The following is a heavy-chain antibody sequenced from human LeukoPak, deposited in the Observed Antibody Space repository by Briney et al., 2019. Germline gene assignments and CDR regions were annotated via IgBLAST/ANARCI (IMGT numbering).Heavy chain of an antibody. J-gene: IGHJ4*02. CDR1: GFTFSSYA. CDR2: IWYDGSRK. CDR3: ARDGGSGIDY. Sequence: GTSLRLSCAASGFTFSSYAMHWVRQAPGKGLEWVAVIWYDGSRKFYEDSVKGRFTVSRDTFENTMYLQMNSLRVEDTAVYYCARDGGSGIDYWGQGTLVTVSS. D-gene: IGHD3-10*01. V-gene: IGHV3-33*08.